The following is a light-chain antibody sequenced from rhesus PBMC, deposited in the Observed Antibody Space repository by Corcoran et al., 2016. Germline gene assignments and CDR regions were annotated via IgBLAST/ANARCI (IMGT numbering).Light chain of an antibody. CDR2: GAS. Sequence: ETVVMQSPATLSLSPGERATLSCRASQSVGSYLAWYQQKPGQAPRLFIYGASSRATGIPDRFSGSGSGTDFTITISSLEPEDFAVYYYQETSNLGTFGQGTKVEIK. J-gene: IGKJ1*01. CDR1: QSVGSY. CDR3: QETSNLGT. V-gene: IGKV3-31*02.